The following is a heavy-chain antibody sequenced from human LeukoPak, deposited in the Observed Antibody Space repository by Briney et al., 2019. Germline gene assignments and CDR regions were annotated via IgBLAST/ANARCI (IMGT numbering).Heavy chain of an antibody. Sequence: ASVKVSCTASGGTFSSYAISWVRQAPGQGLEWMGRINPNSGGTNYAQKFQGRVTMTRDTSISTAYMELSRLRSDDTAVYYCARARYYGMDVWGQGTTVTVSS. CDR2: INPNSGGT. CDR1: GGTFSSYA. J-gene: IGHJ6*02. CDR3: ARARYYGMDV. V-gene: IGHV1-2*06.